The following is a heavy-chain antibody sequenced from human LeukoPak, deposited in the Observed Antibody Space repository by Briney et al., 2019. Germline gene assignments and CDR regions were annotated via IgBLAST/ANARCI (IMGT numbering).Heavy chain of an antibody. Sequence: SETLPLTCTVSGGSISSYYWSWIRQPPGKGLEWIAYISDIGSINYNPSLRSRVTISLDTSKNQFSLKLSSVTAADTAVYYCAGHHPRNTVDFWGQGTLVTVSS. D-gene: IGHD2-8*02. CDR2: ISDIGSI. V-gene: IGHV4-59*08. J-gene: IGHJ4*02. CDR3: AGHHPRNTVDF. CDR1: GGSISSYY.